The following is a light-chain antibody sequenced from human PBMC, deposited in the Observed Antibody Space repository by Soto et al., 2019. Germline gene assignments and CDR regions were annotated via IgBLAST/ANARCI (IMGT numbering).Light chain of an antibody. V-gene: IGKV3-20*01. CDR1: QSVSSNY. CDR3: QQYGGSPRT. Sequence: EIVLTQSPGTLSLSQGERATLSCTASQSVSSNYLAWYNQTLGQAPSLLAYGPFSRATAIPDRFSGSGSGTDFTLTISRLEPEGFAVYYCQQYGGSPRTFGQGTKVEIK. J-gene: IGKJ1*01. CDR2: GPF.